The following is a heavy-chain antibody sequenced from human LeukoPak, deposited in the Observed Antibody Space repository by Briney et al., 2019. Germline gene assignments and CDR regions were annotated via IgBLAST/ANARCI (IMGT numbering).Heavy chain of an antibody. CDR3: AREDYGDYYFDY. V-gene: IGHV3-33*01. D-gene: IGHD4-17*01. Sequence: GGSLRLSCAASGFTFSSYGMHWVRQAPGKGLEWVAVIWYDGSNKYYADSVKGRFTISRDNSKNTLYLQMNSLRAEDTAVYYCAREDYGDYYFDYWGQGILVTVSS. CDR1: GFTFSSYG. CDR2: IWYDGSNK. J-gene: IGHJ4*02.